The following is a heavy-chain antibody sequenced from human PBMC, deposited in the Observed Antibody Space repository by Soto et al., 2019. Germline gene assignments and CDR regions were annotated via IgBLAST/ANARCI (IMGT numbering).Heavy chain of an antibody. V-gene: IGHV4-39*01. D-gene: IGHD2-2*01. J-gene: IGHJ5*02. CDR1: GGSISSSSYY. Sequence: QLQLQESGPGLVKPSETLSLTCTVSGGSISSSSYYWGWIRQPPGKELEWIGSIYYSGTTYYNPSLKRRATISVDTSKEQFSLKLSSVTAADTAVYYCASLTLGHCTSTSCFYNWFGPWGQGTLVTVSS. CDR3: ASLTLGHCTSTSCFYNWFGP. CDR2: IYYSGTT.